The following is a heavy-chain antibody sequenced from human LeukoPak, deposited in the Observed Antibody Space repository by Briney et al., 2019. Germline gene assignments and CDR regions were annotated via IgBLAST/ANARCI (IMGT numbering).Heavy chain of an antibody. CDR3: AKDPDSSGWTYFDY. CDR2: ISYDGANK. D-gene: IGHD6-19*01. V-gene: IGHV3-30*18. CDR1: GFTFSSYG. Sequence: GGSLRLSCAASGFTFSSYGMHWVRQAPGKGLEWVAVISYDGANKYYADSVRGRFTISRDNSMNTLYLQMNSLRAEDTAVYYCAKDPDSSGWTYFDYWGQGTLVTVSS. J-gene: IGHJ4*02.